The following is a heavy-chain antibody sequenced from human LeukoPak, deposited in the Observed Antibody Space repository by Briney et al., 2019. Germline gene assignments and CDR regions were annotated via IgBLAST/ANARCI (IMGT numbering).Heavy chain of an antibody. CDR2: INPNSGGT. V-gene: IGHV1-2*02. CDR3: ARGGDFWSGYILSFNDY. Sequence: GASVKVSCKASGYTFTGYYMHWVRQAPGQGLEWMGWINPNSGGTNYAQKFQGRVTMTRDTSISTAYMELSRLRSDDTAVYYCARGGDFWSGYILSFNDYWGRGTLVTVSS. D-gene: IGHD3-3*01. J-gene: IGHJ4*02. CDR1: GYTFTGYY.